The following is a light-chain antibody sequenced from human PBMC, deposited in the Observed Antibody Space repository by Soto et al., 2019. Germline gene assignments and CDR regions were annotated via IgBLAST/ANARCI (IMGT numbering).Light chain of an antibody. CDR2: EVT. J-gene: IGLJ1*01. Sequence: QSALTQPPSASGSPGQSVTISCTGTSSDVGSYNYVSWYQQHPGKAPKLMIYEVTKRPSGVPDRFSGFKSGNTASLTVSGLQAEDEADYYCTSYAGSNNFGIFGTGTKVTVL. CDR3: TSYAGSNNFGI. V-gene: IGLV2-8*01. CDR1: SSDVGSYNY.